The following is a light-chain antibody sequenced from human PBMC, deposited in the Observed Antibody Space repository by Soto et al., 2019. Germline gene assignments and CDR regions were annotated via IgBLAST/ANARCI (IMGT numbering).Light chain of an antibody. CDR3: QQYDDWPPA. Sequence: EKGLTHSPGTLSLSQKERXTLXCRASQSVSSSYLAWYQQKPGQAPRFLIYGASTRATGIPARFRGSGSGTEFTLTIDSLQSEDFAVYYCQQYDDWPPAFGGGTKVDIK. CDR1: QSVSSSY. CDR2: GAS. V-gene: IGKV3-15*01. J-gene: IGKJ4*01.